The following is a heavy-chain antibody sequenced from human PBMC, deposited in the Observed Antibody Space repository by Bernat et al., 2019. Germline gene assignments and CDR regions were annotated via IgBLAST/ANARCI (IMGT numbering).Heavy chain of an antibody. CDR1: GFSLSTSGVG. Sequence: QITLKESGPTLVKPTQTLTLTCTFSGFSLSTSGVGVGWIRQPPGKALEWLALIYWDDDKRYSPSLKSRLTITKDTSKNQVVLTMTNMDPVETATYYCAQCTRCYGGGSNWFDPWGQGTLVTVSS. J-gene: IGHJ5*02. CDR3: AQCTRCYGGGSNWFDP. V-gene: IGHV2-5*02. D-gene: IGHD2-2*01. CDR2: IYWDDDK.